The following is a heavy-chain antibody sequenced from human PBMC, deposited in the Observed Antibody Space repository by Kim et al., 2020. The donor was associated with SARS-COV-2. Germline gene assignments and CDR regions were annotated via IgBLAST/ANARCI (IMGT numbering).Heavy chain of an antibody. V-gene: IGHV4-39*01. J-gene: IGHJ5*02. CDR3: ARHPLLRYFDWTPYNWFDP. CDR2: IYYSGST. Sequence: SETLSLTCTVSGGSISSSSYYWGWIRQPPGKGLEWIGSIYYSGSTYYNPSLKSRVTISVDTSKNQFSLKLSSVTAADTAVYYCARHPLLRYFDWTPYNWFDPWGQGTLVTVSS. D-gene: IGHD3-9*01. CDR1: GGSISSSSYY.